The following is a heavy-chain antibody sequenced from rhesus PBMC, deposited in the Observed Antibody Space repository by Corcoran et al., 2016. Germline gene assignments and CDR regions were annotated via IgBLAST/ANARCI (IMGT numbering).Heavy chain of an antibody. V-gene: IGHV4-93*02. CDR1: GGSISSSNW. CDR2: IYGSGGST. Sequence: QVQLQESGPAVVKPSETLSLTCAVSGGSISSSNWWSWIRQSPGKGLEWIGGIYGSGGSTEYKPSLKSRVTISRDTSKNQVSLKLSSVTAADTAVDYCARQIAAAGKGYFDLWGPGTPITISS. J-gene: IGHJ2*01. D-gene: IGHD6-25*01. CDR3: ARQIAAAGKGYFDL.